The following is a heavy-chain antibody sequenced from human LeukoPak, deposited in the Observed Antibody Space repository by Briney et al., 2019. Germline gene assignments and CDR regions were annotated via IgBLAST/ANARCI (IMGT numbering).Heavy chain of an antibody. CDR3: ARSSHLEWYYYFDY. CDR2: IIPIFGIA. J-gene: IGHJ4*02. Sequence: SVKVSCMASGGTFSSYASSWVRQAPGQGLEWMGRIIPIFGIANNAQKFQGRVTITADKSTSTAYMEPSSLRSEDTAVYYCARSSHLEWYYYFDYWGQGTLDTVSS. CDR1: GGTFSSYA. D-gene: IGHD3-3*01. V-gene: IGHV1-69*04.